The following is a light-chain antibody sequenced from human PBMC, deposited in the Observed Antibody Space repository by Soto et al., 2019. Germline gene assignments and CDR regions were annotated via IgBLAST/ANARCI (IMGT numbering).Light chain of an antibody. CDR1: QSFSSSY. V-gene: IGKV3-20*01. J-gene: IGKJ1*01. CDR2: GIS. Sequence: EIVLTHSPGTLSLSPGERATLSCSASQSFSSSYLAWYQQKPGQAPRLLIYGISSRATGIPDRFRGSGSGTDFTLSISRLEPEDFAVYYCQQYETSSRTFGQGTKVDIK. CDR3: QQYETSSRT.